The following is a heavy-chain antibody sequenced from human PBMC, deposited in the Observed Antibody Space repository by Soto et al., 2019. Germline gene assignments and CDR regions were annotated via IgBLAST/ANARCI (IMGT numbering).Heavy chain of an antibody. CDR1: GGSISSGGYY. D-gene: IGHD2-15*01. Sequence: SETLSLTCTVSGGSISSGGYYWSWIRQHPGKGLEWIGYIYYSGSTYYNPSLKSRVTISVDTSKNQFSLKLSSVTAADTAVYYCARARRDIVVVVAAHFDYWGQGTLVTVSS. CDR2: IYYSGST. J-gene: IGHJ4*02. V-gene: IGHV4-31*03. CDR3: ARARRDIVVVVAAHFDY.